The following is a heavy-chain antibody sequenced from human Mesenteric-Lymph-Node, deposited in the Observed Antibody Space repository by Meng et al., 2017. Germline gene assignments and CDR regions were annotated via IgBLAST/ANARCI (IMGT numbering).Heavy chain of an antibody. D-gene: IGHD3-10*01. V-gene: IGHV4-31*03. CDR2: IHSSGST. CDR1: GGSISSGGYY. CDR3: ARASYGSGSPLGESWFDP. Sequence: QGQLQELGQGLVTPSTTLSLTCTVSGGSISSGGYYWSWIRQHPGKGLEWIGYIHSSGSTYYNPSLRSRLTISVDTSKNQFSLKLSSVTAADTAVYYCARASYGSGSPLGESWFDPWGQGTLVTVSS. J-gene: IGHJ5*02.